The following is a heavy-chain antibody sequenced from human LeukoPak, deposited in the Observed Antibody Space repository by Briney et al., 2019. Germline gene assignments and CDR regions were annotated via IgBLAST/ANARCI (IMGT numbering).Heavy chain of an antibody. Sequence: GGSLRLSCTTSGFNFVDYAMNWFRQAPGKGLEWVSYISSSGSTIYYADSVKGRFTISRDNAKNSLYLQMNSLRAEDTAVYYCARGLYYYYYYGMDVWGQGTTVTVSS. J-gene: IGHJ6*02. V-gene: IGHV3-11*01. CDR2: ISSSGSTI. CDR1: GFNFVDYA. CDR3: ARGLYYYYYYGMDV.